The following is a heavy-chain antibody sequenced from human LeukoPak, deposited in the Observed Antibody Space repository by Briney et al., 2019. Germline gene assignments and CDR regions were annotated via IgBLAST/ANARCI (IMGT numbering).Heavy chain of an antibody. Sequence: GGSLRLSCAASGFTFSGSSIHWVRQASGKGLEWVGRIRSKAKSYATAYAASVKGRFTISRDDSENTAYLQMNTLKIEDTAVYYRARDRYYYDSSGYALDYWGQGTLVTVSS. CDR3: ARDRYYYDSSGYALDY. D-gene: IGHD3-22*01. CDR1: GFTFSGSS. J-gene: IGHJ4*02. CDR2: IRSKAKSYAT. V-gene: IGHV3-73*01.